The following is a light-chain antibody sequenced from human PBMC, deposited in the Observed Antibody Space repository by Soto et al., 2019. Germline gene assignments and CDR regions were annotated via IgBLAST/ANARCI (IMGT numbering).Light chain of an antibody. CDR2: AAF. V-gene: IGKV1-6*01. CDR3: QQYDSYSPT. CDR1: QDIRND. J-gene: IGKJ1*01. Sequence: AIQVTQSPSSLSASVGDRVTITCXASQDIRNDLAWYQQKPGQAPNLLIFAAFNLQSGVPSRFSGSGSGTDFTLTITSLQPGDFATYYCQQYDSYSPTFGQGTKVDI.